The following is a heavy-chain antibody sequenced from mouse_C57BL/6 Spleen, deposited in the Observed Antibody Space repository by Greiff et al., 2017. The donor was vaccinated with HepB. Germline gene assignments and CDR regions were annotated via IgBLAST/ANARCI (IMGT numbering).Heavy chain of an antibody. CDR3: ARYYYGSRAMDY. Sequence: EVMLVESGGGLVQPGGSLSLSCAASGFTFTDYYMSWVRQPPGKALEWLGFIRNKANGYTKEYSVNVKGRFTITRAKSQNILYLQMNALRAEDGATYYCARYYYGSRAMDYWGQGTSVTVSS. CDR2: IRNKANGYTK. D-gene: IGHD1-1*01. CDR1: GFTFTDYY. J-gene: IGHJ4*01. V-gene: IGHV7-3*01.